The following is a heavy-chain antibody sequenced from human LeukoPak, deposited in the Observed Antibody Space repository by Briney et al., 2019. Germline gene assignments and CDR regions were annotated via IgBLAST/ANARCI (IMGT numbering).Heavy chain of an antibody. Sequence: GGSLRLSCAASGFTFSSYSMNWVRQAPGKGLEWISYISETSSFMYYADSVKGRFTISRDNARNSLYLQMNSLRAEDTAVYYCARDGSGYDDAFDIWGQGTMVTVSS. V-gene: IGHV3-21*05. CDR1: GFTFSSYS. CDR2: ISETSSFM. CDR3: ARDGSGYDDAFDI. J-gene: IGHJ3*02. D-gene: IGHD3-10*01.